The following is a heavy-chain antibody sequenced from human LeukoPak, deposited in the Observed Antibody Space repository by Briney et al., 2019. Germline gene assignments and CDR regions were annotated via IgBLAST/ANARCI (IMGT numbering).Heavy chain of an antibody. CDR1: GGSFSGYY. V-gene: IGHV4-34*01. J-gene: IGHJ6*03. CDR3: ARWRQPPYYYYYMDV. D-gene: IGHD6-13*01. CDR2: INHSGST. Sequence: SETLSLTCAVYGGSFSGYYWSWIRQPPGKGLEWIGEINHSGSTNYNPSLKSRVTISVDTSKNQFSLKLSSVTAADTAVYYCARWRQPPYYYYYMDVWGKGTTVTVSS.